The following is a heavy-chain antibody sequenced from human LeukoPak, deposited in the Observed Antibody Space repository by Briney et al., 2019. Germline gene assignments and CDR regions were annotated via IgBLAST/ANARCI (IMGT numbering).Heavy chain of an antibody. D-gene: IGHD1-26*01. CDR1: GFTFSSYA. CDR2: ISYDGSNK. J-gene: IGHJ4*02. Sequence: LPGGSLRLSCAASGFTFSSYAMHWVRQAPGKGLEWVAVISYDGSNKYYADSVKGRFTISRDNSKNTLYLQMNSLRAEDTAVYYCARDRGSYYEYFDYWGQGTLVTVSS. CDR3: ARDRGSYYEYFDY. V-gene: IGHV3-30-3*01.